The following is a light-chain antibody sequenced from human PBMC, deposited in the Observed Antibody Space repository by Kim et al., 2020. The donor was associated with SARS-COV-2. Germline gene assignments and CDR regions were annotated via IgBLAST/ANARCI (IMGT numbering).Light chain of an antibody. CDR3: QVWDHNSNHYV. CDR2: SDS. J-gene: IGLJ1*01. V-gene: IGLV3-21*04. CDR1: NIGRKV. Sequence: APGKTARISCGGNNIGRKVVQWYQQKPGQAPVMVIYSDSDRPSGIPERFSGSNSGNTATLTISRVEAGDEADYYCQVWDHNSNHYVFGSGTQLTVL.